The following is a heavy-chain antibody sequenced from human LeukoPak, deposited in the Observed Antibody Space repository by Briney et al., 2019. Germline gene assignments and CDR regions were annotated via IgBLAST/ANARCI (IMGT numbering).Heavy chain of an antibody. CDR2: ITSSSSYI. D-gene: IGHD2-15*01. J-gene: IGHJ6*04. V-gene: IGHV3-21*01. CDR3: ARDLFVVVVAATSYYYGMDV. Sequence: GGSLRLSCAASGFTFSSYSMNWVRQAPGKGLDWISSITSSSSYIYYADSGKGQFNISSDNAKNSLYLQMNSLRAEDTAVYYCARDLFVVVVAATSYYYGMDVWGKGTTVTVSS. CDR1: GFTFSSYS.